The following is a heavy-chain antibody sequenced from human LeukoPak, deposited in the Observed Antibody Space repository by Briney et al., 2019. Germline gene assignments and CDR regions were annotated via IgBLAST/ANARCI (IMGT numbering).Heavy chain of an antibody. J-gene: IGHJ5*02. CDR1: GFTVNSKY. CDR2: VYSGGQT. V-gene: IGHV3-53*01. Sequence: GGSLRLSCAASGFTVNSKYMSWVRQAPGTGLEWVSVVYSGGQTYYADSVKGRFTISRDISKNTLYLQMNSLRADDTAVYYCARVGSSSWYNWFDPWGQGTLVTVSS. CDR3: ARVGSSSWYNWFDP. D-gene: IGHD6-13*01.